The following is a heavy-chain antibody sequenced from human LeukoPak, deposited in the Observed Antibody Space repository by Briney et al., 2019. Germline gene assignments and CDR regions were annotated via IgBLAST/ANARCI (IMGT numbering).Heavy chain of an antibody. J-gene: IGHJ6*01. CDR2: IKQDGSEK. D-gene: IGHD5-18*01. CDR3: ARGRDTVDV. CDR1: GFTLSRYW. V-gene: IGHV3-7*01. Sequence: PGGSLRHSCAASGFTLSRYWMSWVRQAPGKGRECVANIKQDGSEKYHVDSVKGRFTLSRDNAKNSLYLQMNSVRAEDTAVYYCARGRDTVDVWGEGTTVTLSS.